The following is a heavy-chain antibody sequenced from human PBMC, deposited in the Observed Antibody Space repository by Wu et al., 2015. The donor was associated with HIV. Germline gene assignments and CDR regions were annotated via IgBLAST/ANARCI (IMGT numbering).Heavy chain of an antibody. Sequence: QVQLVQSGAEVKRPGSSVKVSCKASGGTIKNYAISWVRQAPGQGLEWMGGIIPLFDTAHYAQKFRDRVTMTTDESTTTAYMELTSLRSEDTAIYYCARGFSSTWYDYFDLWGQGTLVSVSS. D-gene: IGHD2-2*01. CDR1: GGTIKNYA. V-gene: IGHV1-69*05. J-gene: IGHJ4*02. CDR3: ARGFSSTWYDYFDL. CDR2: IIPLFDTA.